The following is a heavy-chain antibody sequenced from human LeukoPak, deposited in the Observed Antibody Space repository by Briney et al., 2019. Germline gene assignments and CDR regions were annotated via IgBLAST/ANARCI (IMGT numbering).Heavy chain of an antibody. CDR3: AKSGARWSHFDY. D-gene: IGHD3-3*01. J-gene: IGHJ4*02. CDR2: IYNNGDNT. V-gene: IGHV3-23*01. Sequence: PGGSLRPSCAASGFTFMNYAMNWVRQAPGKGLEWVADIYNNGDNTYYTDSVKGRFTISRDNSKNTLYLQMNSLRAEDTALYYCAKSGARWSHFDYWGQGTLVTVSS. CDR1: GFTFMNYA.